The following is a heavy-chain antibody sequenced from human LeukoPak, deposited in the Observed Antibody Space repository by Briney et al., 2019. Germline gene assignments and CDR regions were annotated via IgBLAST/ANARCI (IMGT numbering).Heavy chain of an antibody. CDR1: GFSFTTYW. Sequence: GGSLRLSCAASGFSFTTYWIGWVRQMPGKGLEWMGIIYPGDSDTRYSPSFQGQVTISADKSISTAYLQWSSLKASDTAMYYCARRYYSSTWFSFDYWGQGTLVTVSS. V-gene: IGHV5-51*01. J-gene: IGHJ4*02. D-gene: IGHD2-2*01. CDR2: IYPGDSDT. CDR3: ARRYYSSTWFSFDY.